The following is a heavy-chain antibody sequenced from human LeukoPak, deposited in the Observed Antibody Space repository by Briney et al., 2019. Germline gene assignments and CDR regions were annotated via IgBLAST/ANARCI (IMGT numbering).Heavy chain of an antibody. J-gene: IGHJ4*02. CDR1: GYTFTSYD. D-gene: IGHD2-15*01. V-gene: IGHV1-8*03. CDR2: MNPNSGNT. CDR3: ATRRGSVPYYFVY. Sequence: ASVKVSCKASGYTFTSYDINWVRQATGQGLEWMGWMNPNSGNTGYAQKFQGRVTITRNTSISTAYMELSSLRSEDTAVYYCATRRGSVPYYFVYWGQGTLVTVSS.